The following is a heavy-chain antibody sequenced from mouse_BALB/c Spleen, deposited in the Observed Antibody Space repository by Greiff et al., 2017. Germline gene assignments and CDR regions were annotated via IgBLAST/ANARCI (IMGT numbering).Heavy chain of an antibody. CDR1: GFSLTSYG. CDR2: IWSGGST. Sequence: VMLVESGPGLVQPSQSLSITCTVSGFSLTSYGVHWVRQSPGKGLEWLGVIWSGGSTDYNAAFISRLSISKDNSKSQVFFKMNSLQANDTAIYYCASNYYAPFDYWGQGTTLTVSS. V-gene: IGHV2-2*02. CDR3: ASNYYAPFDY. D-gene: IGHD1-1*01. J-gene: IGHJ2*01.